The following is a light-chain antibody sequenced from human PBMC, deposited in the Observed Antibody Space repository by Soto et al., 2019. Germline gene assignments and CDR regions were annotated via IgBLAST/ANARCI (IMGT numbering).Light chain of an antibody. CDR1: SGHSSYA. V-gene: IGLV4-69*01. CDR2: LDSDGSH. CDR3: QTWGTGIHVV. J-gene: IGLJ2*01. Sequence: QPVLTQSPSASASLGASVKLTCTLSSGHSSYAIAWHQQQPEKGPRYLMKLDSDGSHTKGDAIPDRFSGSSSGAERYLTISSLQSEYEADEYCQTWGTGIHVVFGGGTKLTVL.